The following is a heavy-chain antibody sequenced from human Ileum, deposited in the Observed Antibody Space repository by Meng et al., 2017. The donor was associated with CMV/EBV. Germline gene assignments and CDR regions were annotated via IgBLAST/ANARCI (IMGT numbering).Heavy chain of an antibody. J-gene: IGHJ6*02. CDR3: ARDMKVFLMDV. CDR2: ISHSGGT. CDR1: GGSLSDYY. Sequence: SETLSLTCAVFGGSLSDYYWTWIRQSPGKGLEWIGEISHSGGTNYTPSLKSRVTISVDTSKNQFSLKLSSVTAADTAVYYCARDMKVFLMDVWGQGTTVTVSS. V-gene: IGHV4-34*01. D-gene: IGHD2-8*01.